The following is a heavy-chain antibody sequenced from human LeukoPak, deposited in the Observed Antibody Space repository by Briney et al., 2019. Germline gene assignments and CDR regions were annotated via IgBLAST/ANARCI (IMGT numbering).Heavy chain of an antibody. J-gene: IGHJ4*02. CDR3: ARHDYGGNSGGY. CDR2: IGTSSSTI. V-gene: IGHV3-48*02. D-gene: IGHD4-23*01. CDR1: RFTFSSYG. Sequence: QPGGSLRLSCAASRFTFSSYGMNWVRQAPGKGLEWVSYIGTSSSTIYYADSVKGRFTISRGNAMNSLYLQMNSRRYEDTAVYYCARHDYGGNSGGYWGQGTLVTVSS.